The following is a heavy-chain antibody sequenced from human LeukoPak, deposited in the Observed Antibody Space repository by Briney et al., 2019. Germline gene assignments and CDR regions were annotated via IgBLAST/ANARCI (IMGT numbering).Heavy chain of an antibody. Sequence: SETLSLTCTVSGYSISTGYYWDWIRQPPGKGLEWIGEINHSGSTNYNPSLKSRVTISVDTSKNQFSLNLSSVTAADTAVYYCASYTDAFDIWGQGTMVTVSS. CDR1: GYSISTGYY. V-gene: IGHV4-38-2*02. D-gene: IGHD3-16*01. CDR2: INHSGST. J-gene: IGHJ3*02. CDR3: ASYTDAFDI.